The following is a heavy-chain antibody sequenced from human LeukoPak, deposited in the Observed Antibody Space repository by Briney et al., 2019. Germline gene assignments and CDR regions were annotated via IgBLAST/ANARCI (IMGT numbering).Heavy chain of an antibody. CDR2: INHSGCT. CDR3: ARSTLSGKKGKRQPNWFDP. V-gene: IGHV4-34*01. Sequence: SETLSLTCVVYVGSFSGYYWSWIRQPPGKGVEWIGEINHSGCTNYNPSLKSRVTISVDTAKNQFSLKLNSMTAADTAVYYCARSTLSGKKGKRQPNWFDPWGQGTLVTVAS. J-gene: IGHJ5*02. CDR1: VGSFSGYY. D-gene: IGHD2-2*01.